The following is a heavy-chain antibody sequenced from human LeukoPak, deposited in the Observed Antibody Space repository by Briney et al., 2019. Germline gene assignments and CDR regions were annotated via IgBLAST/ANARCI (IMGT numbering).Heavy chain of an antibody. CDR3: ARELYGARGAFDI. D-gene: IGHD2-8*01. CDR2: IYHSGST. V-gene: IGHV4-38-2*02. CDR1: GYSISSGYY. J-gene: IGHJ3*02. Sequence: PSETLSLTCTVSGYSISSGYYWGWIRQPPGKGLEWIGSIYHSGSTYYNPSLKSRVTISVDTSKNQFSLKLSSVTAADTAVYYCARELYGARGAFDIWGQGTMVTVSS.